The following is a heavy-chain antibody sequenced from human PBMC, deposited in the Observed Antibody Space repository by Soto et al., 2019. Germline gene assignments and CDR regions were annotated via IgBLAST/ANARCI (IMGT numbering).Heavy chain of an antibody. D-gene: IGHD2-2*01. V-gene: IGHV2-5*02. J-gene: IGHJ5*02. Sequence: SGPTLVKPTQTLTLTCTFSGFSLSTSGVGVGWIRQPPGKALEWLALIYWDDDKRYSPSLKSRLTITKDTSKNQVVLTMTNMDPVDTATYYCAHMGCARGTSCYVGWFDPWGQGTLVTVSS. CDR2: IYWDDDK. CDR3: AHMGCARGTSCYVGWFDP. CDR1: GFSLSTSGVG.